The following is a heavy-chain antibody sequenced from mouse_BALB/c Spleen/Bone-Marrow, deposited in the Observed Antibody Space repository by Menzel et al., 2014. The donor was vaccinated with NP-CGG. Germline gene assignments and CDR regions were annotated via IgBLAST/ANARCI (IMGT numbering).Heavy chain of an antibody. Sequence: VKLVESGPGPVAPSQSLSITCTVSGLSLTSYGVHWVRQPPGKGLEWLGVIWAGGSTNYNSALMSRLSISKDNSKSQVFLKMNSLQTDDKAMYYCVRGGGDGYYNWYFDVWGAGTTVTVSS. CDR3: VRGGGDGYYNWYFDV. CDR2: IWAGGST. J-gene: IGHJ1*01. CDR1: GLSLTSYG. D-gene: IGHD2-3*01. V-gene: IGHV2-9*02.